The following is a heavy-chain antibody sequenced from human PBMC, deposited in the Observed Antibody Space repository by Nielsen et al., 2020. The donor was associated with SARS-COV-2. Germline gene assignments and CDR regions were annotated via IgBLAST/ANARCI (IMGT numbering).Heavy chain of an antibody. D-gene: IGHD4-17*01. J-gene: IGHJ4*02. CDR1: GFTFSSYW. CDR2: ISGSGGST. Sequence: GESLKISCAASGFTFSSYWMSWVRQAPGKGLEWVSAISGSGGSTYYADSVKGRFTISRDNSKNTLYLQMNSLRAEDTAVYYCAKELDYGDYGVDYWGQGTLVTVSS. V-gene: IGHV3-23*01. CDR3: AKELDYGDYGVDY.